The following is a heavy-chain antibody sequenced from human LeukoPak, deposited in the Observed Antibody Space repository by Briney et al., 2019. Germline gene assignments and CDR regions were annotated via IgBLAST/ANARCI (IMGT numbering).Heavy chain of an antibody. CDR2: LYYSGST. D-gene: IGHD2-15*01. Sequence: KPSETLSLTCTISGGSISSSSYYWGWTRQPPGKGLEWIGSLYYSGSTYYNPSLKSQVTISVDTSKLSLKRTAVTAAYTSVYYCARLRRRGSDYWGQGTLVTVSS. J-gene: IGHJ4*02. CDR1: GGSISSSSYY. V-gene: IGHV4-39*01. CDR3: ARLRRRGSDY.